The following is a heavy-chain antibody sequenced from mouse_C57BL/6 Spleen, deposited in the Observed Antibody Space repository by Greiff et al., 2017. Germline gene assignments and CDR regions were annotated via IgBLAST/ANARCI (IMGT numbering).Heavy chain of an antibody. D-gene: IGHD1-1*01. V-gene: IGHV3-6*01. CDR1: GYSITSGYY. J-gene: IGHJ2*01. CDR3: ARVYYGSSLDY. Sequence: EVKLMESGPGLVKPSQSLSLTCSVTGYSITSGYYWNWIRQFPGNKLEWMGYISYDGSNNYNPSLKNRISITRDTSKNQFFLKLNSVTTEDTATYYCARVYYGSSLDYWGQGTTLTVSS. CDR2: ISYDGSN.